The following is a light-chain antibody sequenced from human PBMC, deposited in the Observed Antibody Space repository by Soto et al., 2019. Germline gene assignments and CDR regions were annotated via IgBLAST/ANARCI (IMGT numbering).Light chain of an antibody. Sequence: EIVLTQSPGTLSLSPCERATPSCTASQSLSSSYIAWYQQKPGQAPRLLIYGASSRATGIPDRFSGSGSGTDFTLTISSLEPEDFAVYYCQQYSSSPPYTFGQGTKLEIK. J-gene: IGKJ2*01. V-gene: IGKV3-20*01. CDR2: GAS. CDR1: QSLSSSY. CDR3: QQYSSSPPYT.